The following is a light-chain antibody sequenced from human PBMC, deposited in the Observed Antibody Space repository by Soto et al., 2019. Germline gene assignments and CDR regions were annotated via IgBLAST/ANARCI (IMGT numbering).Light chain of an antibody. CDR1: SSDVGGYNY. CDR2: DVS. CDR3: SSYTSRSTHVV. Sequence: QSALTQPASVSGSPGQSITISCTGTSSDVGGYNYVSWYQQHPGKAPKLMIYDVSNRPSGVSNRFSGSKSGNTASLTISGLQAEDEADYYCSSYTSRSTHVVFGGATKLTVL. V-gene: IGLV2-14*01. J-gene: IGLJ2*01.